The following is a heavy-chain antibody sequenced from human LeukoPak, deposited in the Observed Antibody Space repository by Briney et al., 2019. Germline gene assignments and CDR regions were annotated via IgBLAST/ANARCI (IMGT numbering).Heavy chain of an antibody. J-gene: IGHJ4*02. V-gene: IGHV3-7*01. CDR2: INQDGTEK. CDR3: AKDADGSGSGDY. CDR1: GFPFSTYW. D-gene: IGHD3-10*01. Sequence: GESLRLSCAASGFPFSTYWMSWVRQAPGKGLEWVANINQDGTEKYYVDSVKGRFTISRDNSKNTLYLQMNSLRAEDTAVYYCAKDADGSGSGDYWGQGTLVTVSS.